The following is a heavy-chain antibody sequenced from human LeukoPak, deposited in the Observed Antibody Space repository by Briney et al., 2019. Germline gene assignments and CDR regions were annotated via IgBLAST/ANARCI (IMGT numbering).Heavy chain of an antibody. Sequence: GGSLRLSCAASGFTFSTYGMHWVRQAPGKGLEWVAVISYAGSNKYYADSVKGRFSISRDNVKNTLYLLMNSLRAEDTAVYFCAREQPGPWGQGTLVTVSS. D-gene: IGHD6-13*01. J-gene: IGHJ5*02. V-gene: IGHV3-30*03. CDR3: AREQPGP. CDR2: ISYAGSNK. CDR1: GFTFSTYG.